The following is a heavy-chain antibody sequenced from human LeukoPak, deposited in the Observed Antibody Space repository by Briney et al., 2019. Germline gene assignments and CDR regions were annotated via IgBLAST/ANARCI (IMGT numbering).Heavy chain of an antibody. CDR1: GYTFTGYY. V-gene: IGHV1-2*06. CDR2: INPNSGGT. J-gene: IGHJ4*02. Sequence: ASVKVSCKASGYTFTGYYMHWVRQAPGQGLEWMGRINPNSGGTNYAQKFQGRVTMTRDTSISTAHMELSRLRSDDTAVYYCARVGVVAPPGFDYWGQGTLVTVSS. CDR3: ARVGVVAPPGFDY. D-gene: IGHD2-2*01.